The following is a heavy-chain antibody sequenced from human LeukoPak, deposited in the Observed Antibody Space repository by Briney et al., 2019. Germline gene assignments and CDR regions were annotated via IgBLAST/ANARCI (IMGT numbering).Heavy chain of an antibody. CDR1: GGSISSSSYY. CDR3: ARGSNWGDY. CDR2: IYYSGST. V-gene: IGHV4-39*07. J-gene: IGHJ4*02. D-gene: IGHD7-27*01. Sequence: SETLSLTCTVSGGSISSSSYYWGWIRQPPGKGLEWIGYIYYSGSTYYNPSLKGRVTMSVDTSKNQFSLKLSSVTAADTAVYYCARGSNWGDYWGQGTLVTVSS.